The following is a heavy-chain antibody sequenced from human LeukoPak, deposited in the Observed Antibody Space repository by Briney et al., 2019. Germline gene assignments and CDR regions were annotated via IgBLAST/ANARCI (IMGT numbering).Heavy chain of an antibody. CDR3: TSVRSGNDFDY. J-gene: IGHJ4*02. CDR2: IRTIAYSWTT. V-gene: IGHV3-49*04. Sequence: RSLRLSCPTSGFTFGDYTMSWVRPAAGKGQDRVVFIRTIAYSWTTQYAVSVKGRFTISRDDSKSIAYLQMGSLKTEDTAVYYCTSVRSGNDFDYWGQGTLVTVSS. CDR1: GFTFGDYT. D-gene: IGHD3-10*01.